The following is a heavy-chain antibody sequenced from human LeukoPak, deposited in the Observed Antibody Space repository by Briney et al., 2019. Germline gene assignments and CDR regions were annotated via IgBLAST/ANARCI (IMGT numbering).Heavy chain of an antibody. CDR1: GCSISSSTYY. CDR3: ARDIVQWGSGSYYMIKYNWFDP. D-gene: IGHD3-10*01. CDR2: IYYSGST. V-gene: IGHV4-61*01. J-gene: IGHJ5*02. Sequence: SETLSLTCTVSGCSISSSTYYWCWIRPPPGKELEWIGYIYYSGSTNYNPSLKSRATISVDTYKNQFYLKMSSVTAADTAVYYCARDIVQWGSGSYYMIKYNWFDPWGQGTLVTVSS.